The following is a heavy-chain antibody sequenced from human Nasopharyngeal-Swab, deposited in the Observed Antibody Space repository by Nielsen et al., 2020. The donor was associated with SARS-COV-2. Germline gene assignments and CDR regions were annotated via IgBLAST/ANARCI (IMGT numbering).Heavy chain of an antibody. J-gene: IGHJ4*02. V-gene: IGHV3-7*01. CDR2: IKQDGSEK. Sequence: GESLKISCAASAFTFSGYWMNWVRQAPGKGLEWVSSIKQDGSEKYYVDSVKGRFTISRDNAKNSLYLQINSLRVEDTAVYYCARVPGGYDSSGYYFDQWGQGTLVTVSS. CDR1: AFTFSGYW. D-gene: IGHD3-22*01. CDR3: ARVPGGYDSSGYYFDQ.